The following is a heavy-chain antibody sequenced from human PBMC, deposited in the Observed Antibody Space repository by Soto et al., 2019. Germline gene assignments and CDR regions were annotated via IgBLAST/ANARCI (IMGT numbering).Heavy chain of an antibody. J-gene: IGHJ6*02. CDR1: GFTFKGYT. Sequence: GGSLRLSCRASGFTFKGYTMNWVRQAPGKGLEWVSSISSRSDYIHYADSVKGRLTISRDNAENSLFLELTSLRVDETALYYCARGASAPRTETQPHRGGMDVWGQGTTVTVSS. D-gene: IGHD3-10*01. CDR2: ISSRSDYI. V-gene: IGHV3-21*04. CDR3: ARGASAPRTETQPHRGGMDV.